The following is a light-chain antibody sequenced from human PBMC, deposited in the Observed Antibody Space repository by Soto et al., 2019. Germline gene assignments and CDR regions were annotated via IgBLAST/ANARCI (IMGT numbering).Light chain of an antibody. V-gene: IGLV4-69*01. CDR2: LNSDGSH. Sequence: QSVLTQSPSASASLEASVKLTCTLNSGHSSYAIAWHQQQPEKGPRYLMKLNSDGSHSKGDGIPDRFSGSSSGAERYLTISSLQSEDEADYYCQTWGTGIPWVFGGGTKLTVL. CDR3: QTWGTGIPWV. J-gene: IGLJ3*02. CDR1: SGHSSYA.